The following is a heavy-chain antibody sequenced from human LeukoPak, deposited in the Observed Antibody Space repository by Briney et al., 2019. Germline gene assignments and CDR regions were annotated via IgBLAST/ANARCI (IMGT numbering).Heavy chain of an antibody. CDR2: ISSSSSYI. V-gene: IGHV3-21*01. CDR1: GFTFSSYS. Sequence: SGGSLRLSCAASGFTFSSYSMNWVRQAPGKGLEWVSSISSSSSYIYYADSVKGRFTISRDNAKNSLYLQMNSLRAEDTAAYYCARDLEGARLGAFDIWGQGTMVTVSS. D-gene: IGHD1-26*01. J-gene: IGHJ3*02. CDR3: ARDLEGARLGAFDI.